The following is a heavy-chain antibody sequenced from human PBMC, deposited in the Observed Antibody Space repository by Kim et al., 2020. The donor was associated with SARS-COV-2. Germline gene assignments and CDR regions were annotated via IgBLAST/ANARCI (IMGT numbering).Heavy chain of an antibody. J-gene: IGHJ4*02. CDR3: ATPDPYYYDSSGYYSPFDY. V-gene: IGHV1-69*13. D-gene: IGHD3-22*01. CDR2: IIPIFGTA. CDR1: GGTFSSYA. Sequence: SVKVSCKASGGTFSSYAISWVRQAPGQGLEWMGGIIPIFGTANYAQKFQGRVTITADESTSTAYMELSSLRSEDTAVYYCATPDPYYYDSSGYYSPFDYWGQGTLVTVSS.